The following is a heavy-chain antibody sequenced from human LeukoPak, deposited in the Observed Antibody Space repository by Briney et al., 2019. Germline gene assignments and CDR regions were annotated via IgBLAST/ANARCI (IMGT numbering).Heavy chain of an antibody. J-gene: IGHJ5*02. Sequence: ASVKVSCKASGYTFTSYGISWVRQASGQGLEWMGWISAYNGNTNYAQKLQGRVTMTTDTSTSTAYMELRSLRSDDTAVYYCARDSLQAYGENWFDPWGQGTLVTVSS. CDR3: ARDSLQAYGENWFDP. D-gene: IGHD4-17*01. V-gene: IGHV1-18*01. CDR1: GYTFTSYG. CDR2: ISAYNGNT.